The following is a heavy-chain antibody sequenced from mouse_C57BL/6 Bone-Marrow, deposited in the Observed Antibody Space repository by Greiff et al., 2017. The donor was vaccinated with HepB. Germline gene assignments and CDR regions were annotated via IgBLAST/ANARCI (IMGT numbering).Heavy chain of an antibody. CDR3: ARGYGNYGAY. CDR1: GFTFSSYA. V-gene: IGHV5-4*01. CDR2: SSDGGSYT. D-gene: IGHD2-1*01. J-gene: IGHJ3*01. Sequence: EVHLVESGGGLVKPGGSLKLSCAASGFTFSSYAMSWVRQTPEKRLEWVATSSDGGSYTYYPDNVKCRFTISRDNAKNNLYLQMSHLKSVDTAMYYCARGYGNYGAYWGQGTLVTVSA.